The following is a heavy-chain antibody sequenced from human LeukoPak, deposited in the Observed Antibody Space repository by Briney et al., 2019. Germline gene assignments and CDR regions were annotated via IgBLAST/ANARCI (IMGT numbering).Heavy chain of an antibody. D-gene: IGHD4-23*01. Sequence: ASVKVSCKASGYIFTDYYIHWVRQAPGQRPEWAGWINPKKGDTRYAQEFQGRVTMTRDTSISTAYMELSKLTSDDTAVYYCARRKDGGNNGAFDLWGQGTLVTVSS. CDR2: INPKKGDT. CDR1: GYIFTDYY. V-gene: IGHV1-2*02. J-gene: IGHJ5*02. CDR3: ARRKDGGNNGAFDL.